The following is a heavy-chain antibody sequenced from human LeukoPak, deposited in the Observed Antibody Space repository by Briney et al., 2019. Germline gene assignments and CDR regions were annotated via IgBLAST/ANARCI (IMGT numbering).Heavy chain of an antibody. V-gene: IGHV3-23*01. CDR1: GFTFNKYA. CDR3: AKNRGGTYKYYMDV. J-gene: IGHJ6*03. CDR2: VSGSGGAT. Sequence: GGSLRLSCAASGFTFNKYAMSWVRQAPAMGLEWLSYVSGSGGATYYANSVKGRFTISRDNSKNTVYLQMGSLRAEDTAVYYCAKNRGGTYKYYMDVWGNGTTFSVCS. D-gene: IGHD1-1*01.